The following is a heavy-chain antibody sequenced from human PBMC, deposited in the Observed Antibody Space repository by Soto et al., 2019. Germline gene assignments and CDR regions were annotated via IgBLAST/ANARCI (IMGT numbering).Heavy chain of an antibody. V-gene: IGHV3-23*01. CDR3: AKGGWHSFFDS. J-gene: IGHJ4*02. CDR2: IGGSVDST. CDR1: GFTLSRSA. Sequence: LRLSCAGSGFTLSRSAMSWVRQAPGKGLEWVSAIGGSVDSTYYSDSVRGRFTISRDSSKNTLYLQMNRLRAEDTAVYYCAKGGWHSFFDSWGQGTLVTVS. D-gene: IGHD5-18*01.